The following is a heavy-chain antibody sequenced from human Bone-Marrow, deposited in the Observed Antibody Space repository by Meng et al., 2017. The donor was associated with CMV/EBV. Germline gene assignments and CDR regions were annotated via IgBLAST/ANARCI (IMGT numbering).Heavy chain of an antibody. J-gene: IGHJ4*02. V-gene: IGHV1-2*02. CDR2: INPNSGGT. CDR1: GYTFTGYY. Sequence: ASVKVSCKASGYTFTGYYMHWVRQAPGQGLEWMGWINPNSGGTNYAQKFQGRVTMTRDTSISTAYMELSRLRSDDTAVYYCARDDQLIAAAGQDYWGQGTLVTVSS. CDR3: ARDDQLIAAAGQDY. D-gene: IGHD6-13*01.